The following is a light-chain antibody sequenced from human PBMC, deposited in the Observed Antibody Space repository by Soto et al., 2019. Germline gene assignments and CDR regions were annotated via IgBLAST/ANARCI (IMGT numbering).Light chain of an antibody. CDR2: YDD. V-gene: IGLV1-36*01. J-gene: IGLJ3*02. CDR1: RSNVGNNA. Sequence: QPVLTQPPSVSDAPRQRVTISCSGSRSNVGNNAVNWYQQLPGKAPKLLIYYDDLLPSGVSDRFSGSKSGTSASLAISGLQSEDEADYYCAVWDDSLNGVVFGGGTKLTVL. CDR3: AVWDDSLNGVV.